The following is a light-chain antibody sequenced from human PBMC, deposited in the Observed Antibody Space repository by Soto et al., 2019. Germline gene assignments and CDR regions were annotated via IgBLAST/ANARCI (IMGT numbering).Light chain of an antibody. CDR2: EVS. Sequence: QSALTQPPSASGSPGQSVTISCFGTSSDVGDYDYVSWYQQHPGKAPKLIIYEVSKRPSGVPDRFSGSKSGNTASLTVSGLQAEDEADYYCTSYAGSNNFCVFGTGTKLTVL. J-gene: IGLJ1*01. CDR3: TSYAGSNNFCV. V-gene: IGLV2-8*01. CDR1: SSDVGDYDY.